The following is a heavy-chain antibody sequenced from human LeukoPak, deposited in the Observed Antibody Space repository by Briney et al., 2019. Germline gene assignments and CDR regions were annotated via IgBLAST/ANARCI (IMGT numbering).Heavy chain of an antibody. Sequence: VASVKVSCKASRYTFSGFYMHWVRQAPGQGLEWMGWINPTTGGTNYAQKFQGRVTMTRDTSISTAYMEMSSLISDDTAVYYCARGRGGGDHLSDAFDIWGQGTMVTVSS. CDR3: ARGRGGGDHLSDAFDI. V-gene: IGHV1-2*02. CDR1: RYTFSGFY. CDR2: INPTTGGT. J-gene: IGHJ3*02. D-gene: IGHD2-21*01.